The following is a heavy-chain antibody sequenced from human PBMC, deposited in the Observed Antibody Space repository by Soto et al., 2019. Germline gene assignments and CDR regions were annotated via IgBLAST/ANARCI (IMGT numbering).Heavy chain of an antibody. CDR3: ARSDCSGGSCNPTFDY. V-gene: IGHV1-69*12. CDR2: IIPIFGTA. CDR1: GGTFSSYA. Sequence: QVQLVQSGAAVKKPGSSVKVSCKASGGTFSSYAISWVRQAPGQGLEWMGGIIPIFGTANYAQKFQGRVTITADESTSTAYRGLSSLRSEDTAVYYCARSDCSGGSCNPTFDYWGQGTLVTVSS. J-gene: IGHJ4*02. D-gene: IGHD2-15*01.